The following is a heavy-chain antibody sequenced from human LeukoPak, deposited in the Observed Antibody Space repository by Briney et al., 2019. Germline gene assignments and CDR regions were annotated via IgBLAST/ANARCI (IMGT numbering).Heavy chain of an antibody. D-gene: IGHD2-21*01. CDR3: ASLQSRWCFDY. CDR1: GGSISNYY. Sequence: SEALSLTCIVSGGSISNYYWSWIRQPAGKGLEWMGYVYYTGSTNYNASLKSRVSLSVDTSKSQFSLKLTSVTAADTAVYYCASLQSRWCFDYWGQGTLVTVSS. J-gene: IGHJ4*02. CDR2: VYYTGST. V-gene: IGHV4-59*01.